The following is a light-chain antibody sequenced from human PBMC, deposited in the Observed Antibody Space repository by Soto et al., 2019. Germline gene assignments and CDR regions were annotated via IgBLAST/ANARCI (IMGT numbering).Light chain of an antibody. V-gene: IGLV2-8*01. J-gene: IGLJ2*01. CDR3: SSYAGNNVL. CDR2: EVS. Sequence: QSALTQPPSASGSPGQSVTISCAGTSADVGGYDYVSWYQQLPGKAPKLMIYEVSKRPSGVPDRFSGSKSGNTASLTVSGLQDEDEADYYCSSYAGNNVLFGGGTKLTVL. CDR1: SADVGGYDY.